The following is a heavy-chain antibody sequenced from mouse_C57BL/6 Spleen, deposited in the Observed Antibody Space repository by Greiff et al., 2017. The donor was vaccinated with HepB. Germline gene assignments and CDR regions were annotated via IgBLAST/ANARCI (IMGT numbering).Heavy chain of an antibody. J-gene: IGHJ4*01. V-gene: IGHV1-63*01. Sequence: QVQLKQSGAELVRPGTSVKMSCKASGYTFTNYWIGWAKQRPGHGLEWIGDIYPGGGYTNYNEKFKGKATLTADKSSSTAYMQFSSLTSEDSPIYNCARLTGTAAMGYWGQEASVTVSS. CDR1: GYTFTNYW. CDR3: ARLTGTAAMGY. D-gene: IGHD4-1*01. CDR2: IYPGGGYT.